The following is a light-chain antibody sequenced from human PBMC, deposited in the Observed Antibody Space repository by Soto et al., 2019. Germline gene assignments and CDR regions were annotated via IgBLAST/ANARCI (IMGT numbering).Light chain of an antibody. CDR3: SSFTDTNTYVV. CDR1: TSDIGGYNY. CDR2: DVS. V-gene: IGLV2-14*01. Sequence: QSVLTQPASVSGSPGQSITISCTGTTSDIGGYNYVSWYQQHPGKAPKLMIYDVSNRPSGVSDRFSGSKSGNTASLTISGLQAEDEADYYCSSFTDTNTYVVLGGGTQLPS. J-gene: IGLJ2*01.